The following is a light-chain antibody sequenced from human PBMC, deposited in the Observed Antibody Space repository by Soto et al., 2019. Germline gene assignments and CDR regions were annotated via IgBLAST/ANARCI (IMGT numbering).Light chain of an antibody. CDR2: AAS. CDR3: QQCGSSPWT. J-gene: IGKJ1*01. V-gene: IGKV3-20*01. Sequence: EIVLTQSPGTLSLSPGERATLSCRASQSVSRYYLAWYQQKPGQAPRLLIYAASSRATGIPDRFSGGGSGTDFSLTISRLEPEDFAVYYCQQCGSSPWTFGQGTKVDIK. CDR1: QSVSRYY.